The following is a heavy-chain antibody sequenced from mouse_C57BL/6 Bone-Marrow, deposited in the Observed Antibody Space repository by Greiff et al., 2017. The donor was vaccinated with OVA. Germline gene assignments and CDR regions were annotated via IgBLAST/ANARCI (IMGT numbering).Heavy chain of an antibody. CDR3: ARHWGYAMDY. Sequence: DVKLVESGGGLVQPGGSLKLSCAASGFTFSDYYMYWVRQTPEKRLEWVAYISNGGGSTYYPDTVKGRFTISRDNAKNTLYLQMSRLKSEDTAMYYCARHWGYAMDYWGQGTSVTVSS. CDR1: GFTFSDYY. CDR2: ISNGGGST. J-gene: IGHJ4*01. V-gene: IGHV5-12*01.